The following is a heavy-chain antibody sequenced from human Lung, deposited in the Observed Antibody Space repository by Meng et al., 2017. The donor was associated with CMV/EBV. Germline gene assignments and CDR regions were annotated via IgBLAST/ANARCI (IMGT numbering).Heavy chain of an antibody. CDR3: ATEYYGDYGLDY. Sequence: GESLKISCAASGFTFSSYSMNWVRQAPGEGLEWVASISSNSSYIYYADSVKGRFTISRDNAKNSLYLQMNSLIAEDTAVYYCATEYYGDYGLDYWGQGTLVTVSS. CDR1: GFTFSSYS. CDR2: ISSNSSYI. J-gene: IGHJ4*02. V-gene: IGHV3-21*01. D-gene: IGHD4-17*01.